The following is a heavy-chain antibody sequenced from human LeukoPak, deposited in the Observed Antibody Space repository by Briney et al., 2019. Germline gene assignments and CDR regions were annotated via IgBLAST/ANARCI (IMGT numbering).Heavy chain of an antibody. J-gene: IGHJ4*02. V-gene: IGHV4-34*01. D-gene: IGHD2-15*01. Sequence: PSETLSLTCAVYGGSFSGYYWRWIRQPPGKGLEWIGEINHSGSTNYNPSLKSRVTISVDTSKNQFSLKLSSVTAADTAVYYCASTGRRSSCSGGSCYDYWGQGTLVTVSS. CDR3: ASTGRRSSCSGGSCYDY. CDR1: GGSFSGYY. CDR2: INHSGST.